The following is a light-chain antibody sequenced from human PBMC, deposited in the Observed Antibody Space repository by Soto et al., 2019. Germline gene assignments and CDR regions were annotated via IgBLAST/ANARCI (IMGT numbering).Light chain of an antibody. CDR2: KAS. Sequence: DIKMTQSPSTLSASIGDRVTITCRASQSIDSWLAWYQQKPGKAPILLIYKASSLQPGVPSRFSGSGSGTEFALTISSLQPDDFATYYCQHYNTYSRTFGQGTKVEVK. CDR1: QSIDSW. J-gene: IGKJ1*01. CDR3: QHYNTYSRT. V-gene: IGKV1-5*03.